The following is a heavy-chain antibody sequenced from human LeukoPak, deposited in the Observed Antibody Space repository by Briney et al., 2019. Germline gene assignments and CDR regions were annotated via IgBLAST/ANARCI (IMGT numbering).Heavy chain of an antibody. J-gene: IGHJ4*02. CDR3: AREASQGKPGIAAAGIDLMDY. V-gene: IGHV6-1*01. D-gene: IGHD6-13*01. CDR1: GDSVSSNSAA. CDR2: TYYRSKWYN. Sequence: SQTLSLTCAISGDSVSSNSAAWNWIRQSPSRGLEWLGRTYYRSKWYNDYAVSVKSRITINPDTSKNQFSLQLNSVTPEDTAVYYCAREASQGKPGIAAAGIDLMDYWGQGTLVTVSS.